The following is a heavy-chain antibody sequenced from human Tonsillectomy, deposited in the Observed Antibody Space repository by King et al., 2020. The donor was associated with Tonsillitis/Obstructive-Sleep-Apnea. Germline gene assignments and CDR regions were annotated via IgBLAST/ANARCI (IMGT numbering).Heavy chain of an antibody. V-gene: IGHV4-31*03. CDR1: GGSISSGGYY. CDR3: AGADESESCSSSSCSVNWFDP. CDR2: IYYSGST. Sequence: VQLQESGPGLVKPSQTLSLTCTVSGGSISSGGYYWSWIRQHPGKGLEWIGYIYYSGSTYYNPSLKSRVTISVDTSKNQFSLKLSPVTAADTAVYYCAGADESESCSSSSCSVNWFDPWGQGTLVTVSS. D-gene: IGHD2-2*01. J-gene: IGHJ5*02.